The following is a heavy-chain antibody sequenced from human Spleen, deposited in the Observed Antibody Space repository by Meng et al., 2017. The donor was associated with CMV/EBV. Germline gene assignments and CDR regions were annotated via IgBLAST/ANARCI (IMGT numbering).Heavy chain of an antibody. Sequence: VYGGSFSGYYWSWISQPPGKGLEWIGEINHSGSTNYNPSLKSRVTISVDTSKNQFSLKLSSVTAADTAVYYCAREPLHRDGYNAYDYWGQGTLVTVSS. CDR3: AREPLHRDGYNAYDY. V-gene: IGHV4-34*01. J-gene: IGHJ4*02. CDR1: GGSFSGYY. D-gene: IGHD5-24*01. CDR2: INHSGST.